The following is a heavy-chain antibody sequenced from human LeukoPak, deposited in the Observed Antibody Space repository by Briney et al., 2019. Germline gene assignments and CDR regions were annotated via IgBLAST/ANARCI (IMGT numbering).Heavy chain of an antibody. J-gene: IGHJ3*02. CDR1: GGTFSSYA. V-gene: IGHV1-69*13. Sequence: ASVKVSCKASGGTFSSYAISWVRQAPGQGLEWMGEIIPIFGTANSAQTFQGRVTFTADESTSKASLELSSMRSKDTAVDYCAREAYYYDSSGYGAFDIWGQGTMVSVSS. CDR3: AREAYYYDSSGYGAFDI. CDR2: IIPIFGTA. D-gene: IGHD3-22*01.